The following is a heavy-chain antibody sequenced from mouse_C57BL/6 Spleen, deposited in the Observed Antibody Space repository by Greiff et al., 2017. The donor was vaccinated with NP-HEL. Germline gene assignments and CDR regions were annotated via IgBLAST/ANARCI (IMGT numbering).Heavy chain of an antibody. V-gene: IGHV1-82*01. J-gene: IGHJ4*01. CDR1: GYAFSSSW. CDR3: AREDNTVVGDAMDY. CDR2: PYPGDGDT. D-gene: IGHD1-1*01. Sequence: QVQLKESGPELVKPGASVKISCKASGYAFSSSWMNWVKQRPGKGLEWTGRPYPGDGDTNYNGKFKGKATLTADKSSSTPYMQLSSLTSEDSAVYFCAREDNTVVGDAMDYWGQGTSVTVSS.